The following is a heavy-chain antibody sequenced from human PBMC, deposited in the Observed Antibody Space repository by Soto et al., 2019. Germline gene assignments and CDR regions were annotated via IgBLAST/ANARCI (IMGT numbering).Heavy chain of an antibody. CDR2: IKQDGSEK. J-gene: IGHJ4*02. D-gene: IGHD3-9*01. CDR1: GFTFSSYW. CDR3: AREDILTGYAIDY. Sequence: EVQLVESGGGLVQPGGSLRLSCAASGFTFSSYWMSWFRQAPGKGLEWVANIKQDGSEKYYVDSVKGRFTISRDNAKNSLYLQMNSLRAEDTAVYYCAREDILTGYAIDYWGQGTLVTVSS. V-gene: IGHV3-7*03.